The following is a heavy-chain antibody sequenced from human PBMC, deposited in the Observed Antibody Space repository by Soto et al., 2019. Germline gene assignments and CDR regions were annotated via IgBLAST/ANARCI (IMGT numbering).Heavy chain of an antibody. CDR1: GGSFSGYY. V-gene: IGHV4-34*01. CDR2: INHNGST. J-gene: IGHJ4*02. CDR3: ARIGLDY. Sequence: QVQLQQWGAGLWKPSETLSLTCAVYGGSFSGYYWSWIRQPPGKGLEWIGEINHNGSTNYNPSLKSPATISVDTSKNQFSLKLSSVTAADTAVYYCARIGLDYWGQGTLVTVSS.